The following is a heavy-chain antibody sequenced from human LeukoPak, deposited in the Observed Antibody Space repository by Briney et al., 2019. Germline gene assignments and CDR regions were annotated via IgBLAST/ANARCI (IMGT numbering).Heavy chain of an antibody. CDR2: ISAYNGNT. CDR1: GYTFTSYG. D-gene: IGHD3-10*01. V-gene: IGHV1-18*04. J-gene: IGHJ4*02. CDR3: ARVGALGSGSYYTDFDY. Sequence: GASVKVSCKASGYTFTSYGISWVRQAPGQGLEWMGSISAYNGNTNYAQKLQGRVTMTTDTSTSTAYMELRSLRSDDTAVYYCARVGALGSGSYYTDFDYWGQGTLVTVSS.